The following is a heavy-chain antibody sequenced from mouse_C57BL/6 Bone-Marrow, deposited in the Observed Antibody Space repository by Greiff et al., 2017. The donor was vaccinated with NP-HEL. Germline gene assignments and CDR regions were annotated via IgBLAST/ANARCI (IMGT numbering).Heavy chain of an antibody. CDR2: ISNGGGST. J-gene: IGHJ2*01. D-gene: IGHD2-1*01. CDR3: ARQGHGNYYFDY. Sequence: EVMLVESGGGLVQPGGSLKLSCAASGFTFSDYYMYWVRQTPEKRLEWVAYISNGGGSTYYPDTVKGRFTISRDNAKNTLYLQMSRLKSEDTAMYYCARQGHGNYYFDYWGQGTTLTVSS. CDR1: GFTFSDYY. V-gene: IGHV5-12*01.